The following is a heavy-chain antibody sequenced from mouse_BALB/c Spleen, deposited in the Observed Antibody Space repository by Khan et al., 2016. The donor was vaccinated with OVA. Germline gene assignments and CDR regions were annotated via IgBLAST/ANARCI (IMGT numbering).Heavy chain of an antibody. CDR3: ARTARIKY. V-gene: IGHV3-2*02. Sequence: EVQLLETGPGLVKPSQSLSLTCTVTGYSITSGYGWNWIRQFPGNKLEWMGYISYNGSTNYNPSLKSRISITRDTSKNQFFLQLNSVTTEDTATYYCARTARIKYWGQGTTLTGSS. CDR2: ISYNGST. CDR1: GYSITSGYG. J-gene: IGHJ2*01. D-gene: IGHD1-2*01.